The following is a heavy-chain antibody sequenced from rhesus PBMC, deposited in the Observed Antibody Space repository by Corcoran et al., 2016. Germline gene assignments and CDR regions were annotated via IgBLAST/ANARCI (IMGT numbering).Heavy chain of an antibody. V-gene: IGHV4-160*01. D-gene: IGHD1-38*01. Sequence: QLQLQGSGPGLVKPSETLSLTCAVSGGSISGYWWSWIRQAPGKGLEWIGRVDSRGRTDYTPSLKSRVTIARDTSKNQFSRRRTSVAAADAAVYYCVRGGGGSTWYLDYWGQGVLVTVSS. CDR3: VRGGGGSTWYLDY. J-gene: IGHJ4*01. CDR2: VDSRGRT. CDR1: GGSISGYW.